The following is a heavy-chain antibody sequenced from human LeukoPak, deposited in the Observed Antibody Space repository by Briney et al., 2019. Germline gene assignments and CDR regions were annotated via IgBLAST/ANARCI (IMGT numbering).Heavy chain of an antibody. CDR3: ARDRGLREGYCSSTSCYKAHYYYYGMDV. CDR2: IYYSGST. V-gene: IGHV4-31*03. Sequence: SQTLSLTCTVSGGSISSGGYYWSWIRQHPGKGLEWIGYIYYSGSTYYNPSLKSRVTISVDTSKNQFSPKLSSVTAADTAVYYCARDRGLREGYCSSTSCYKAHYYYYGMDVWGQGTTVTVSS. D-gene: IGHD2-2*01. J-gene: IGHJ6*02. CDR1: GGSISSGGYY.